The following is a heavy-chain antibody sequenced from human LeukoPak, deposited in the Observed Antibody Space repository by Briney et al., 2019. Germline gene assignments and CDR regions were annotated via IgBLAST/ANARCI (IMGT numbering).Heavy chain of an antibody. J-gene: IGHJ4*02. CDR1: GGSISSYY. Sequence: SETLSLTCTVSGGSISSYYWSWIRQPPGKGLEWIGYIYYSGSTNYNPSLKSRVTISVDTSKNQFSLKLSSVTAADTAVYYCARVRGDYYDSSGYTDYWGQGTLVTVSS. V-gene: IGHV4-59*01. D-gene: IGHD3-22*01. CDR2: IYYSGST. CDR3: ARVRGDYYDSSGYTDY.